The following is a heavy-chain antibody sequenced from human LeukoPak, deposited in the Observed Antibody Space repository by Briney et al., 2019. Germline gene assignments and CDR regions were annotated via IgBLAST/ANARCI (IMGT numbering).Heavy chain of an antibody. J-gene: IGHJ4*02. CDR1: GFTFITYA. D-gene: IGHD2-2*02. CDR2: TSSNGGST. Sequence: GGSLRLSCSASGFTFITYAMHWVRQAPGKGLEYVSATSSNGGSTYHADSVKGRLTISRDNSKNTVYLQMSSLRAEDTAVYYCVKGYCNSISYYIDYWGQGTLVTVSS. V-gene: IGHV3-64D*09. CDR3: VKGYCNSISYYIDY.